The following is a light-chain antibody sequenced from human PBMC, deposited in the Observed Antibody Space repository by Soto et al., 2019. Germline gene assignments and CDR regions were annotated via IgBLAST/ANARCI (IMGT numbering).Light chain of an antibody. J-gene: IGKJ4*01. CDR1: QSVRSY. Sequence: EIVLTHYPATLSLSPGERATLSCRASQSVRSYLAWYQQKPGQAPRLLIYDASNRATGIPARFSGSGSGTDFTITIGSLEPEDFAVYYCQQRSSWPALTFGGGTKVDIK. CDR2: DAS. V-gene: IGKV3-11*01. CDR3: QQRSSWPALT.